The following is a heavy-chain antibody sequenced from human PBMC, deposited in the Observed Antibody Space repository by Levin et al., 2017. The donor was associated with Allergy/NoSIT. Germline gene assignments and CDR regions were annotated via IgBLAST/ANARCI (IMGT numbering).Heavy chain of an antibody. J-gene: IGHJ4*02. V-gene: IGHV5-51*01. CDR2: IFPGDSDT. D-gene: IGHD2-21*01. Sequence: GESLKISCKASGYSFTSYWFGWVRQRPGKGLEWMGLIFPGDSDTRYSPSFQGQIIMSVDKSTSTAYLHWSSLKPPDSAMYYCARRDSDGSNSFDFWGQGTLVTVSS. CDR1: GYSFTSYW. CDR3: ARRDSDGSNSFDF.